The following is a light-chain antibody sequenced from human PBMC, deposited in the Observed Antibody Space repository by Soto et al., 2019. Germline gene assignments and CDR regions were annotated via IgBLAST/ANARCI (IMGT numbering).Light chain of an antibody. J-gene: IGKJ4*01. CDR3: XXXXXXPPLT. CDR2: DAS. V-gene: IGKV1-33*01. Sequence: DIQMTQSPSSLSASVGDRVTITCQASRDIKNYLNWYQQKPGKAPDLLIYDASNLKIGVPSRFSGSGSGTHFTFTIXXXXXXXXAXXXXXXXXXXPPLTFGGGTKVEIK. CDR1: RDIKNY.